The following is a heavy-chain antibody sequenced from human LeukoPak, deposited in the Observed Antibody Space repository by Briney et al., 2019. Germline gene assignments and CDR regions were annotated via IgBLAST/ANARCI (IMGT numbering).Heavy chain of an antibody. CDR2: IRYDGSNK. J-gene: IGHJ4*02. CDR1: GFTFSNYA. Sequence: PGGSLRLSCAASGFTFSNYAMHWVRQAPGKGLEWVTFIRYDGSNKYYAESVKGRFTISRDNSKNTLYLQTSSLRAEDTAVYYCAKAIHSSSSGVVDYWGQGTLVTVSS. V-gene: IGHV3-30*02. CDR3: AKAIHSSSSGVVDY. D-gene: IGHD6-6*01.